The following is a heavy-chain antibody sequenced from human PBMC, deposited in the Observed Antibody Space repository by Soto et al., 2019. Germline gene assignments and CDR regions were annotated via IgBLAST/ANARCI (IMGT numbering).Heavy chain of an antibody. Sequence: SETLSLTCTVSGGSISSGGYYWSWIRQHPGKGLEWIGNIYYSGSTYYNPSLKSRVTISVDTSKNQFSLKLSSVTAADTAVYYCARLAYSSGWYFSGPTIQHWGQGTLVTVSS. J-gene: IGHJ1*01. CDR1: GGSISSGGYY. CDR2: IYYSGST. CDR3: ARLAYSSGWYFSGPTIQH. V-gene: IGHV4-39*01. D-gene: IGHD6-19*01.